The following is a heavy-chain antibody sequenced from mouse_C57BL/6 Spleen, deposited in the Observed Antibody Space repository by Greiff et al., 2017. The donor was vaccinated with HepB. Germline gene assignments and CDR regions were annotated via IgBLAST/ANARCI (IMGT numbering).Heavy chain of an antibody. CDR3: ASSGTTVVNFDY. D-gene: IGHD1-1*01. Sequence: EVKLMESGGGLVKPGGSLKLSCAASGFTFSSYAMSWVRQTPEKRLEWVATISDGGSYTYYPDNVKGRFTISRDNAKNNLYLQMSHLKSEDTAMYYCASSGTTVVNFDYWGQGTTLTVSS. CDR1: GFTFSSYA. CDR2: ISDGGSYT. J-gene: IGHJ2*01. V-gene: IGHV5-4*03.